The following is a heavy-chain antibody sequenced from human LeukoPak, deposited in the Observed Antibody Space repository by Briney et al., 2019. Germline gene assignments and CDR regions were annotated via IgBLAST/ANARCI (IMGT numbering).Heavy chain of an antibody. V-gene: IGHV3-33*01. J-gene: IGHJ1*01. CDR3: ARTASRGPQSAESFHH. CDR2: IWYDGTNK. CDR1: GFTFSSYG. Sequence: GGSLRLSCAASGFTFSSYGMHWVRQAPGKGLEWVAVIWYDGTNKYYADSVKGRFTISRDNSKNTLYLQMNSLRAEDTVVYYCARTASRGPQSAESFHHWGQGTLVTVSS.